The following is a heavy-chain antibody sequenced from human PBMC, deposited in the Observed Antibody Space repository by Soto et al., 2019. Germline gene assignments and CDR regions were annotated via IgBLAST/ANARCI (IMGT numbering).Heavy chain of an antibody. CDR3: TRSSGWSAKDV. D-gene: IGHD6-19*01. J-gene: IGHJ6*02. CDR2: IRSKANSYAT. V-gene: IGHV3-73*01. CDR1: GFTFSSYW. Sequence: EVQLVESGGGLVQPGGSLRLSCAASGFTFSSYWMSWVRQAPGKGLEWVGRIRSKANSYATAYAASVKGRFTISRDDSKNTAYLQMNSLKTEDTAVYYCTRSSGWSAKDVWGQGTTVTVSS.